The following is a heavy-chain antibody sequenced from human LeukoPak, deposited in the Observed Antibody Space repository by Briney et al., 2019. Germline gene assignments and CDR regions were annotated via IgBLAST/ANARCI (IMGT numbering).Heavy chain of an antibody. Sequence: GGSLRLSCAASGVIVSNNYMSWGRQGPGQRMEWVSVMYTGGTIYYADSVKGRFTISRDDSKNTAYLQMPGLKVEAAAIDYCARSYCSSGSGTCYTSFGAFDFWGQGTMVTVYS. CDR3: ARSYCSSGSGTCYTSFGAFDF. V-gene: IGHV3-53*01. D-gene: IGHD2-15*01. J-gene: IGHJ3*01. CDR1: GVIVSNNY. CDR2: MYTGGTI.